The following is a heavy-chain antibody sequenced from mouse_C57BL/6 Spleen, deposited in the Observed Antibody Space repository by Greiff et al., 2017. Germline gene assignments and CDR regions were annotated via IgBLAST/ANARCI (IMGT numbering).Heavy chain of an antibody. CDR3: ARDGDYYGSDWYFDV. V-gene: IGHV1-39*01. CDR2: INPNYGTT. CDR1: GYSFTDYN. Sequence: VHVKQSGPELVKPGASVKISCKASGYSFTDYNMNWVKQSNGKSLEWIGVINPNYGTTSYNKKFKGKATLTVEQSSSTAYMQLNSRTSEDSAVDYCARDGDYYGSDWYFDVWGTGTTVTVSS. J-gene: IGHJ1*03. D-gene: IGHD1-1*01.